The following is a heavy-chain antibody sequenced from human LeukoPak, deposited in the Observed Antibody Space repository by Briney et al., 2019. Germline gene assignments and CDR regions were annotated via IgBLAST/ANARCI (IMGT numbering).Heavy chain of an antibody. V-gene: IGHV4-59*08. CDR2: IYYSGST. D-gene: IGHD4-17*01. CDR3: ARHPGNDFGDYETD. J-gene: IGHJ4*02. CDR1: GGYISNNY. Sequence: PSETLSLTCTVSGGYISNNYWSWIRQPPGKGLEWLGYIYYSGSTNYNPSLKSRVTISVDTSKNQFSLKLSSVAATDTAVYYCARHPGNDFGDYETDWGQGTLVTVSS.